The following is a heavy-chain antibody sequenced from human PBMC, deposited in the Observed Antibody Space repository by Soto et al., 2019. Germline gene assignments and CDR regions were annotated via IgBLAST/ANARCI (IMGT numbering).Heavy chain of an antibody. Sequence: GASVKVSCKASGYTFTSYDINWVRQATGQGLEWMGWMNPNSGNTGYAQKFQGRVTMTRNTSISTAYMELSSLRSGDTAVYYCARGYSSGWYFNWFDPWGQGTLVTVSS. V-gene: IGHV1-8*01. CDR1: GYTFTSYD. D-gene: IGHD6-19*01. CDR2: MNPNSGNT. CDR3: ARGYSSGWYFNWFDP. J-gene: IGHJ5*02.